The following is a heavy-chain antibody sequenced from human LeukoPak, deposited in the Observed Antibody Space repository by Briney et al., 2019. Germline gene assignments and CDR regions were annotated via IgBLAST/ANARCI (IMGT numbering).Heavy chain of an antibody. CDR3: ATLGATNYYYYYMDV. V-gene: IGHV3-48*03. CDR2: ISSSGSTI. J-gene: IGHJ6*03. Sequence: GGSLRLSCAASGFTFSSYEMNWVRQAPGKGLEWVSYISSSGSTIYYADSVKGRFTISRDNAKNSLYLQMNSLRAEDTAVYYCATLGATNYYYYYMDVWGKGTTITVSS. D-gene: IGHD1-26*01. CDR1: GFTFSSYE.